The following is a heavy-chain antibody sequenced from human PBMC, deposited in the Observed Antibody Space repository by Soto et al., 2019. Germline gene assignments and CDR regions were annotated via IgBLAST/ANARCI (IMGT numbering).Heavy chain of an antibody. CDR3: ARGSPYNWNYAGVPDY. D-gene: IGHD1-7*01. V-gene: IGHV4-31*03. J-gene: IGHJ4*02. Sequence: SETLSLTCTVSGGSISSGGYYWSWIRQHPGKGLEWIGYIYYSGSTYYNPSLKSRVTISVDTSKNQFSLKLSSVTAADTAVYYCARGSPYNWNYAGVPDYWGQGTLVTVSS. CDR1: GGSISSGGYY. CDR2: IYYSGST.